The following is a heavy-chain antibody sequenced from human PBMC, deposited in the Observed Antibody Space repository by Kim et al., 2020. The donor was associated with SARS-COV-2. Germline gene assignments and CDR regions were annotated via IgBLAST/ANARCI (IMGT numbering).Heavy chain of an antibody. CDR3: ARESHDSSGERFDY. CDR1: GFTFSSYA. J-gene: IGHJ4*02. Sequence: GGSLRLSCAASGFTFSSYAMHWVRQAPGKGLEWVAVISYDGSNKYYADSVKGRFTISRDNSKNTLYLQMNRLRAEDTAVYYCARESHDSSGERFDYWGQG. D-gene: IGHD3-22*01. CDR2: ISYDGSNK. V-gene: IGHV3-30*04.